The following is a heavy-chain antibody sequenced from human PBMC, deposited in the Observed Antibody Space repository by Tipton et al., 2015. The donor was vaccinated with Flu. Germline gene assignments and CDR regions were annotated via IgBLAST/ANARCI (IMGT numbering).Heavy chain of an antibody. Sequence: LRLSCAASGFTFSSYAMSWVRQAPGKGLEWVSAISGSGGSTYYADSVKGRFTISRDNSKNTLYLQMNSLRAEDTAVYYCTLYYDFWSGYYYAPAAGYFDYWGQGTLVTVSS. CDR2: ISGSGGST. J-gene: IGHJ4*02. CDR3: TLYYDFWSGYYYAPAAGYFDY. V-gene: IGHV3-23*01. CDR1: GFTFSSYA. D-gene: IGHD3-3*01.